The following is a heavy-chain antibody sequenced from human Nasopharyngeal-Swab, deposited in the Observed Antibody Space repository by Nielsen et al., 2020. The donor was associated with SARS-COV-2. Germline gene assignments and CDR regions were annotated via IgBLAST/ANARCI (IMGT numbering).Heavy chain of an antibody. Sequence: GGSLRLSCKVSGYSLISYGIGWVRQMPGKGLEGMGVIYPGDSDTRYSPSFQGQLTISVDKSIDTAYLQWDSLEASDTAMYYCARAYPTFDIWGQGTLVTVSS. CDR1: GYSLISYG. CDR3: ARAYPTFDI. V-gene: IGHV5-51*01. CDR2: IYPGDSDT. J-gene: IGHJ4*02.